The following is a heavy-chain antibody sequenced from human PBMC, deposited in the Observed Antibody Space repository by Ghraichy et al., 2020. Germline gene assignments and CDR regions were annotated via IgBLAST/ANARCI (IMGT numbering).Heavy chain of an antibody. J-gene: IGHJ4*02. CDR3: ARATYYDSHEYPFDF. CDR1: GFTFYSYA. Sequence: GGSLRLSCAASGFTFYSYAMHWVRQSPGKGLEWVSGVSWNSGDIRYADSVMGRFTVSRDNAKTSLYLQMDSLRPEDTALYFCARATYYDSHEYPFDFWGQGTLVTVSS. CDR2: VSWNSGDI. D-gene: IGHD3-16*01. V-gene: IGHV3-9*01.